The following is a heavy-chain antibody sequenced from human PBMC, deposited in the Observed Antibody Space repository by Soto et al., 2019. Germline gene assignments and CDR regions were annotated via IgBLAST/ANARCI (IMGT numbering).Heavy chain of an antibody. D-gene: IGHD1-1*01. CDR1: GLTFIDSW. Sequence: EVQLVESGGGLVKPAGSLRLSCSASGLTFIDSWMKWVRQAPGKGMEWVGRIKSKTDGGATDYASPVKGRFTISRDDSTNTLYLQMSRLKIEDTAVYYCITDPRNRWNVNYRGQGTLVTVSS. CDR3: ITDPRNRWNVNY. J-gene: IGHJ4*02. V-gene: IGHV3-15*07. CDR2: IKSKTDGGAT.